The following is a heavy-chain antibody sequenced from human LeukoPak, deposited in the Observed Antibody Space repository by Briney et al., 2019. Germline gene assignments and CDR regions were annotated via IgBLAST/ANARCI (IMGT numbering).Heavy chain of an antibody. Sequence: SETLSLTCAVYGGSFSGYYWSWIRQPPGKGLEWVGVINHSGSTNYNPSLKSRVTISVDTSKSQFSLKLSSVTAADTAVYYCARAVCGKQQLRCVNWFDPWGQGTLVTVSS. J-gene: IGHJ5*02. V-gene: IGHV4-34*01. CDR3: ARAVCGKQQLRCVNWFDP. CDR2: INHSGST. D-gene: IGHD6-13*01. CDR1: GGSFSGYY.